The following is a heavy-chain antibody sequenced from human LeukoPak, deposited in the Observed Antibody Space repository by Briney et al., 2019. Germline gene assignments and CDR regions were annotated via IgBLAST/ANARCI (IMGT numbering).Heavy chain of an antibody. V-gene: IGHV3-66*02. Sequence: PGGSLRLSCAASGFTVSSNYMSWVRQAPGKGLEWVSVIYSGGSTYYADSVKGRFTISRDNSKNTLYLQMNSLRAEDTAVYYCARSRVFDAFDIWGQGTMVTVSS. CDR1: GFTVSSNY. CDR3: ARSRVFDAFDI. J-gene: IGHJ3*02. D-gene: IGHD2-8*01. CDR2: IYSGGST.